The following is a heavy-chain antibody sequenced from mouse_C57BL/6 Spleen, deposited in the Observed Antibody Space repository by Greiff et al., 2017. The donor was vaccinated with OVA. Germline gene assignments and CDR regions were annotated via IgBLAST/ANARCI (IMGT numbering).Heavy chain of an antibody. V-gene: IGHV5-6*01. J-gene: IGHJ2*01. CDR1: GFTFSSYG. CDR2: ISSGGSYT. CDR3: ARHGYGSSSRGYFDY. D-gene: IGHD1-1*01. Sequence: EVNVVESGGDLVKPGGSLKLSCAASGFTFSSYGMSWVRQTPDKRLEWVATISSGGSYTYYPDSVKGRFTISRDNAKNTLYLQMSSLKSEDTAMYYCARHGYGSSSRGYFDYWGQGTTLTVSS.